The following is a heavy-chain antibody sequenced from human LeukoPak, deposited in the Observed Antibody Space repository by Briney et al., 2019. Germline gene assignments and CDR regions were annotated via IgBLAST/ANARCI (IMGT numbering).Heavy chain of an antibody. V-gene: IGHV4-59*12. CDR2: IYYSGST. Sequence: SETLSLTCTVSGGSISSYYWSWIRQPPGKGLEWIGYIYYSGSTNYNPSLKSRVTISVDTSKNQFSLKLSSVTAADTAVYYCAREGPERGYSGYWGQGTLVTVSS. CDR3: AREGPERGYSGY. CDR1: GGSISSYY. J-gene: IGHJ4*02. D-gene: IGHD5-12*01.